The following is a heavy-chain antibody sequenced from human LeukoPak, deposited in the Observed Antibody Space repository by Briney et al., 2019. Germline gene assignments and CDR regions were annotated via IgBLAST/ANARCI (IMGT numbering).Heavy chain of an antibody. CDR3: ARDYDSSGYRLNWFDP. Sequence: PSETLSVTCTVSGGSISSYYWSWIRQPPGKGLEWIGEINHSGSANYNPSLKSRVTISVDTSKNQFSLKLSSVTAADTAVYYCARDYDSSGYRLNWFDPWGQGTLVTVSS. D-gene: IGHD3-22*01. V-gene: IGHV4-34*01. CDR1: GGSISSYY. CDR2: INHSGSA. J-gene: IGHJ5*02.